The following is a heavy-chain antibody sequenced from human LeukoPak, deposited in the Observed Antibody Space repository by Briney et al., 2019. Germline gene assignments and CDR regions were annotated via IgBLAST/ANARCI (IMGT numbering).Heavy chain of an antibody. CDR2: ISWNSGTI. D-gene: IGHD5-18*01. Sequence: PGGSLRLSCAASGFTFDDYAMHWVRQAPGKGLEWVSGISWNSGTIYYADSVKGRFTISRGNAKNSLYLQMNSLRAEDTAVYYCARQYSYGSRAFDYWGQGTLVTVSS. CDR3: ARQYSYGSRAFDY. CDR1: GFTFDDYA. V-gene: IGHV3-9*01. J-gene: IGHJ4*02.